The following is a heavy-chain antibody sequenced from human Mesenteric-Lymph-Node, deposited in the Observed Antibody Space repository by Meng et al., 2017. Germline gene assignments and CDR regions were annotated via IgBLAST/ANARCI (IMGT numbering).Heavy chain of an antibody. CDR2: IIPIFGTA. CDR1: GGTFSSYA. Sequence: SVKVSCKASGGTFSSYAISWVRQAPGQGLEWMGGIIPIFGTANYAQKLQGRVTMTTDTSTSTAYMELRSLRSDETAVYYCARNTLTTVTPDYWGQGTLVTVSS. CDR3: ARNTLTTVTPDY. D-gene: IGHD4-17*01. J-gene: IGHJ4*02. V-gene: IGHV1-69*05.